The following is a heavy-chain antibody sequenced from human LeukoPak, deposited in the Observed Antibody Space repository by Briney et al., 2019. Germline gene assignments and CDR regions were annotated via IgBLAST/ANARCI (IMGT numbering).Heavy chain of an antibody. J-gene: IGHJ4*02. CDR2: ICAYNGNT. V-gene: IGHV1-18*01. CDR3: ARPAGRDYYASSGYVLY. Sequence: ASVKVSCKASGYTFTSYSINWVRQAPGPALEGMGRICAYNGNTDYAQKFQGRVTVTTDTSTSTAYMELRSLRLDDTAVYYCARPAGRDYYASSGYVLYWGQGTRVTVSS. D-gene: IGHD3-22*01. CDR1: GYTFTSYS.